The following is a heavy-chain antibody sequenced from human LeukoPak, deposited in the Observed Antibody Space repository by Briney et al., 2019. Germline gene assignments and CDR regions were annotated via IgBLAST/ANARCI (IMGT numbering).Heavy chain of an antibody. J-gene: IGHJ5*02. D-gene: IGHD3-3*01. CDR3: ARELYYDFWSVQGWFDP. CDR2: IYTSGST. V-gene: IGHV4-4*07. CDR1: GGSISSYY. Sequence: SETLSLTCTVSGGSISSYYWSWIRQPAGKGLEWIGHIYTSGSTSYNPSLKSRVTISVDTSKNQFSLKLSSVTAADTAVYYCARELYYDFWSVQGWFDPWGQGTLVTVSS.